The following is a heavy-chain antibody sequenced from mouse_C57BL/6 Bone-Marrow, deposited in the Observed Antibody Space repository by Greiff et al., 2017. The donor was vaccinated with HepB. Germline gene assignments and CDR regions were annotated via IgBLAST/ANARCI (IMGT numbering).Heavy chain of an antibody. J-gene: IGHJ4*01. CDR1: GFTFSSYA. CDR3: AREGYGSTDAMDY. Sequence: EVKVVESGGGLVKPGGSLKLSCAASGFTFSSYAMSWVRQTPEKRLEWVATISAGGSYTYYPDNVKGRFTISRDNAKNNLYLQMSHLKSEDTAMYYCAREGYGSTDAMDYWGQGTSVTVSS. V-gene: IGHV5-4*01. D-gene: IGHD1-1*01. CDR2: ISAGGSYT.